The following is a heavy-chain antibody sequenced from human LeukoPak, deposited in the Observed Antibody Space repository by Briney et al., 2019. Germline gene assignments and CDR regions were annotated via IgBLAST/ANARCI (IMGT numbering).Heavy chain of an antibody. CDR3: ARERSFSGYKGFDY. V-gene: IGHV3-48*04. D-gene: IGHD5-12*01. CDR2: ISSSSSTI. Sequence: PGGTLRLSCAASGFTFSSYGMSWVRQAPGKGLDWVSYISSSSSTIYYADSVKGRFTISRDNAKNSLYLQMNSLRAEDTAVYYCARERSFSGYKGFDYWGQGTLVTVSS. CDR1: GFTFSSYG. J-gene: IGHJ4*02.